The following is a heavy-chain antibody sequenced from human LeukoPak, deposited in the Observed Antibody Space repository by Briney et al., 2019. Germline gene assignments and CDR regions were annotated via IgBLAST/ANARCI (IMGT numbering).Heavy chain of an antibody. D-gene: IGHD3-16*01. V-gene: IGHV3-48*02. CDR2: IGSRSSSI. J-gene: IGHJ6*01. CDR1: GFTFITNN. CDR3: ARMGETPYGMGG. Sequence: QAGGSLGNPSAASGFTFITNNIHWVRQAPGQGLEWVSYIGSRSSSIKYGDSVKGRYNISTDNAKNSLYLQMSSLRDEDTAVYYCARMGETPYGMGGEGPLTTVTVSS.